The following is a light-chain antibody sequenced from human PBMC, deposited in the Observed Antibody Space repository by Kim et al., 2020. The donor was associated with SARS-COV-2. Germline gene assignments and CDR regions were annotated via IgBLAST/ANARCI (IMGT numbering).Light chain of an antibody. CDR2: AAS. Sequence: DLQMTQSPSFVSASVGDKVTITCRASQSFRNWLAWYQQRPGEAPKLLIYAASSLHRGVPSRFSGSESGTDFTLTISSLQPEDFATYYCQQTNNFPLAFGGGTKVDIK. J-gene: IGKJ4*01. CDR1: QSFRNW. CDR3: QQTNNFPLA. V-gene: IGKV1-12*01.